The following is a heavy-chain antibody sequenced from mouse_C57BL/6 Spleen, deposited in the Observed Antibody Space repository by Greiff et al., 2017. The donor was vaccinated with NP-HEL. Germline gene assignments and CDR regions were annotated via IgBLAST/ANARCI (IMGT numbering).Heavy chain of an antibody. V-gene: IGHV14-4*01. CDR2: IDPENGAT. J-gene: IGHJ3*01. CDR3: TTGGLRRAGFAY. Sequence: EVKLQESGAELVRPGASVKLSCTASGFNIKDDYMHWVKQRPEQGLEWIGWIDPENGATEYASKFQGKATITADKASNTAYLQLSSLTSEDTAVYYCTTGGLRRAGFAYWGQGTLVTVSA. D-gene: IGHD2-4*01. CDR1: GFNIKDDY.